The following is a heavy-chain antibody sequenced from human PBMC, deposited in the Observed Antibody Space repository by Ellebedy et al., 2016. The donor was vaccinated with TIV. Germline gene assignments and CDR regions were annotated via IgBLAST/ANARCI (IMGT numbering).Heavy chain of an antibody. J-gene: IGHJ4*02. Sequence: ASVKVSXXGSGYMFSAYYITWVRQAPGQGLECMGCVSAYNGDTYYAQKFQGRVTMTTDTSTSTAYMELRSLRSDDTAVYYCARDVSHNVDYWGQGTLVTVSS. CDR2: VSAYNGDT. CDR1: GYMFSAYY. V-gene: IGHV1-18*01. D-gene: IGHD1-1*01. CDR3: ARDVSHNVDY.